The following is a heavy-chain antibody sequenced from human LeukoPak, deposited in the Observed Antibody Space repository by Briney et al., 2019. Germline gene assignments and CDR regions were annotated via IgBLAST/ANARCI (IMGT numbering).Heavy chain of an antibody. CDR2: ISGSGGST. J-gene: IGHJ3*02. CDR1: GFTFSTYA. Sequence: GGSLRLSCAASGFTFSTYAMSWVRQAPGKGLEWVSAISGSGGSTYYADSVKGRFTISRDNSKNTLYLQMNSLRAEDTAVYYCAKQAHGSSSWYALGAFGIWGQGTMVTVSS. CDR3: AKQAHGSSSWYALGAFGI. V-gene: IGHV3-23*01. D-gene: IGHD6-13*01.